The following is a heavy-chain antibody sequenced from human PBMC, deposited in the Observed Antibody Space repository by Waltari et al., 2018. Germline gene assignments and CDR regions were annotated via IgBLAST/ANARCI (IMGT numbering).Heavy chain of an antibody. CDR3: ARIANLALDP. V-gene: IGHV1-8*02. CDR1: GSTFTSYD. J-gene: IGHJ5*02. Sequence: QVQLVQSGAEVKKPGASVKVSCKASGSTFTSYDINWVRKATGQGLELMGWMNPNSGNTGYAQKFQGRVTMTRNTSVSTAYMELSSLRSEDTAVYYCARIANLALDPWGQGTLVTVSS. CDR2: MNPNSGNT.